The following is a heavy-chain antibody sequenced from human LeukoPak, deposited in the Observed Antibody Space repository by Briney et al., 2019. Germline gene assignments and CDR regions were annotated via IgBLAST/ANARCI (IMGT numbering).Heavy chain of an antibody. CDR2: ISGSGGRT. CDR1: GFTFSSYA. J-gene: IGHJ4*02. V-gene: IGHV3-23*01. CDR3: AKDHYYGSGSYSHFDY. D-gene: IGHD3-10*01. Sequence: GGSLRLSCAASGFTFSSYAMSWVRQAPGKGLEWVSAISGSGGRTYYADSVKGRFTISRDNSKNTLYLQMNSLRAEDTAVYYCAKDHYYGSGSYSHFDYWGQGTLVTVSS.